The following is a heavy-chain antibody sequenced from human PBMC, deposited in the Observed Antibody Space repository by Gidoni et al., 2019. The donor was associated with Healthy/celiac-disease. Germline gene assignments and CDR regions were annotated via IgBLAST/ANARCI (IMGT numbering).Heavy chain of an antibody. CDR2: ISYDGSNK. J-gene: IGHJ4*02. Sequence: VQLVESGGGVVQPGRSLRLSCSASGFTFSRYAMPWVRQAPGKGLEWVAGISYDGSNKYYADSVKGRFTISRDNSKNTLYLQMNSLRAEDTAVYYCARDLHLGELSLIDYWGQGTLVTVSS. CDR1: GFTFSRYA. V-gene: IGHV3-30-3*01. CDR3: ARDLHLGELSLIDY. D-gene: IGHD3-16*02.